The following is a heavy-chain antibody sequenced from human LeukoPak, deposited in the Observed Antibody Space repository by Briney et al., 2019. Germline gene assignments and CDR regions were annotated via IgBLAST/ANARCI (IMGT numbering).Heavy chain of an antibody. CDR3: ARDRALFSSYYDSSAY. CDR1: GYTLTELS. CDR2: FDPEDGET. J-gene: IGHJ4*02. D-gene: IGHD3-22*01. V-gene: IGHV1-24*01. Sequence: ASVKVSCKVSGYTLTELSMHWVRQAPGKGLEWMGGFDPEDGETIYAQKFQGRVTMTEDTSTDTAYMELSSLRSEDTAVYYCARDRALFSSYYDSSAYWGQGTLVTVSS.